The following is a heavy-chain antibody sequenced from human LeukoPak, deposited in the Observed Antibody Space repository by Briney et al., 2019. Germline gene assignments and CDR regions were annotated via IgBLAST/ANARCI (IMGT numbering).Heavy chain of an antibody. V-gene: IGHV4-39*07. Sequence: PSETLSLTCTVSGGSISSSSYYWGWIRQPPGKGLEWIGSIYYSGSTYYNPSLKGRVSRSIDTSKNQFSLKLTSVTAADTAMYYCAREMYDSGGYRVSYFDYWGQGILVTVSS. CDR2: IYYSGST. CDR1: GGSISSSSYY. CDR3: AREMYDSGGYRVSYFDY. J-gene: IGHJ4*02. D-gene: IGHD3-22*01.